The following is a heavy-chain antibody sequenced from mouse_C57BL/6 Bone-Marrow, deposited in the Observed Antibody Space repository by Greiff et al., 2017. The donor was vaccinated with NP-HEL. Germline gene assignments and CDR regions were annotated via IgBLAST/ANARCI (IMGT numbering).Heavy chain of an antibody. D-gene: IGHD2-3*01. V-gene: IGHV1-54*01. J-gene: IGHJ2*01. CDR1: GYAFTNYL. Sequence: VQLHQSGAELVRPGTSVKVSCKASGYAFTNYLIEWVKQRPGQGLEWIGVINPGSGGSKDNEKFKGKATLTADKSSSTAYMQLSSLTSEDSAVYFCARGGGYYYFDYWGQGTTLTVSS. CDR2: INPGSGGS. CDR3: ARGGGYYYFDY.